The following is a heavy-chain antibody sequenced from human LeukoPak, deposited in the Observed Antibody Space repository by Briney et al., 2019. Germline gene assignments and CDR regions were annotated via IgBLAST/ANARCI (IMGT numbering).Heavy chain of an antibody. V-gene: IGHV3-11*01. CDR1: GFTFSDYY. CDR2: ISSSGSTI. CDR3: ARVRMDYGSGCPADY. D-gene: IGHD3-10*01. J-gene: IGHJ4*02. Sequence: SGGSLRLSCAASGFTFSDYYMSWIRQAPGKGLEWVSYISSSGSTIYYADSVKGRFTISRDNAKNSLYLQMNSLRAEDTAVYYCARVRMDYGSGCPADYWGQGTLVTVSS.